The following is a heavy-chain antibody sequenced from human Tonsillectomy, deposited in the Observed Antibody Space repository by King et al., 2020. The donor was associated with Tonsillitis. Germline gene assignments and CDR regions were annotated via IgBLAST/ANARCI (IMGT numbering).Heavy chain of an antibody. CDR1: GFTFSNYG. V-gene: IGHV3-30*18. D-gene: IGHD2-8*01. CDR2: IANDASYE. CDR3: AQDGIVLSDWYFDL. Sequence: VQLVESGGGVVQPGRSLRLSCAASGFTFSNYGMHWVRQAPGKGLEWVALIANDASYENYADSVKGRFAISRDNSKNTLYLEMNSLRVEDTAVYYCAQDGIVLSDWYFDLWGRGTLVTVPS. J-gene: IGHJ2*01.